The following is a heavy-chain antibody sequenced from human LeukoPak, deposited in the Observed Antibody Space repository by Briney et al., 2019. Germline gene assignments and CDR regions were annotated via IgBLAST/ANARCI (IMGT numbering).Heavy chain of an antibody. CDR3: ARVRRYDSSGYSN. Sequence: GGSLRLSCAASGFTFSSYSMNWVRQAPGKGLEWVSSISSSSSYIYYADSVKGRFTISRDNAKNSLYLQMNSLRAEDTAVYHCARVRRYDSSGYSNWGQGTLVTVSS. CDR1: GFTFSSYS. CDR2: ISSSSSYI. J-gene: IGHJ4*02. D-gene: IGHD3-22*01. V-gene: IGHV3-21*01.